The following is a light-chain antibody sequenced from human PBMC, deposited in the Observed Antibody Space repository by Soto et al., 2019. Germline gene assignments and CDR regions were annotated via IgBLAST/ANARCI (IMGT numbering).Light chain of an antibody. J-gene: IGLJ1*01. CDR2: DGS. Sequence: QSALTKPASVSRSPGQSISISSTRTSSDVGGYNYVSWYQQHPGKAPKLMIYDGSNRPSGVSNRFSGSKSGNTASLTISGLQAEDEADYYCSSYTSSSTYVFGTGTKVTVL. CDR3: SSYTSSSTYV. V-gene: IGLV2-14*01. CDR1: SSDVGGYNY.